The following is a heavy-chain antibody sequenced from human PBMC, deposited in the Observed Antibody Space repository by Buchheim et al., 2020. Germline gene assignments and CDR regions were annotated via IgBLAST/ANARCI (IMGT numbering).Heavy chain of an antibody. V-gene: IGHV3-48*01. Sequence: EVQLVESGGGLVQPGGSLRLSCAASGFTFSYYSMNWVRQAPGKGLEWVAYISSSSSAISYAYSVKGRFTVSRDNVKKSLFLYMNSVGAEDTAVYYCARIVKASNLDFWGQGTL. D-gene: IGHD2-21*01. CDR1: GFTFSYYS. CDR3: ARIVKASNLDF. J-gene: IGHJ4*02. CDR2: ISSSSSAI.